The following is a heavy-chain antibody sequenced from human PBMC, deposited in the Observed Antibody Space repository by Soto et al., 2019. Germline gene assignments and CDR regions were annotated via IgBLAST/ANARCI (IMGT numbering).Heavy chain of an antibody. CDR3: ARRAVTTLYHYYGMDV. J-gene: IGHJ6*02. CDR1: GGSISSSSYY. V-gene: IGHV4-39*01. D-gene: IGHD4-17*01. Sequence: PSETLYLTCTVSGGSISSSSYYWGWIRQPPGKGLEWIGSIYYSGSTYYNPSLKSRVTISVDTSKNQFSLKLSSVTAADTAVYYCARRAVTTLYHYYGMDVWGQGTTVTVSS. CDR2: IYYSGST.